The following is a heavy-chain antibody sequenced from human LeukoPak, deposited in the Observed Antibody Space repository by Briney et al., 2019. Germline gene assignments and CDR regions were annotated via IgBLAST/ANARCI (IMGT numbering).Heavy chain of an antibody. CDR1: GYTFSSYG. V-gene: IGHV1-18*04. Sequence: ASVKVSCKAPGYTFSSYGISWVRQAPGQGLEWMGWINSSDGKTNYAQKFQGRVTMTTDTSTSTAYMELRSLRSDDTAVYYCARQAGGYSSGWYQFHFDYWGQGTLVTVSS. J-gene: IGHJ4*02. CDR2: INSSDGKT. CDR3: ARQAGGYSSGWYQFHFDY. D-gene: IGHD6-19*01.